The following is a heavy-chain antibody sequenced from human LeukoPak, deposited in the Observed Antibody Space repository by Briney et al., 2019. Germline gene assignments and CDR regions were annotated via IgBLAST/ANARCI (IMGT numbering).Heavy chain of an antibody. CDR2: ISTSSSYI. D-gene: IGHD6-19*01. CDR3: ARSPTGSGWYYFDY. J-gene: IGHJ4*02. Sequence: GGSLRLSCAASGFSFSSYSMNWVRQAPGKGLEWVSSISTSSSYIYYADSVRGRFTISRDNAKNSLYLQMNSLRAEDTAVYYCARSPTGSGWYYFDYWGQGTLVTVSS. V-gene: IGHV3-21*01. CDR1: GFSFSSYS.